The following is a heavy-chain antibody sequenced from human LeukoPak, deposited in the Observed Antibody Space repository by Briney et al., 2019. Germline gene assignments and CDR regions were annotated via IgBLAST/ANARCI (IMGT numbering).Heavy chain of an antibody. J-gene: IGHJ4*02. CDR1: GFTFSPHG. CDR2: IWSGESTT. CDR3: ARSIHLWSPSFDY. D-gene: IGHD5-18*01. Sequence: GRSLRLPSAASGFTFSPHGMHWVRQAPGKGLEWVAVIWSGESTTYYADSMKGRFTISRDNSKNTLYLETNSLRAEAAAVYNWARSIHLWSPSFDYWGQGILVAVSS. V-gene: IGHV3-33*01.